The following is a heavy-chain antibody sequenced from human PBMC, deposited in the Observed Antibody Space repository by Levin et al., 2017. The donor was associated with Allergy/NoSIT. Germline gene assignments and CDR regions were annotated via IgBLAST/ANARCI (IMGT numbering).Heavy chain of an antibody. J-gene: IGHJ4*02. V-gene: IGHV3-23*01. CDR1: GFTFSSYA. CDR2: ISGSGGST. CDR3: AFQKDFWSGYWN. Sequence: GGSLRLSCAASGFTFSSYAMSWVRQAPGKGLEWVSAISGSGGSTYYADSVKGRFTISRDNSKNTLYLQMNSLRAEDTAVYYCAFQKDFWSGYWNWGQGTLVTVSS. D-gene: IGHD3-3*01.